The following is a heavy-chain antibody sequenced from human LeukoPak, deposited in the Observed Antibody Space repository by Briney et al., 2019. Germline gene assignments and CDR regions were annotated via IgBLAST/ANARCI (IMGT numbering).Heavy chain of an antibody. CDR2: IYTSGST. J-gene: IGHJ4*02. V-gene: IGHV4-4*07. Sequence: PSGTLSLTCTVSGGSISSYYWSWIRQPAGKGLEWIGRIYTSGSTNYNPSLKSRVTMSVDTSKNQFSLKLSSVTAADTAVYYCARGGGGYSYGDYFDYWGQGTLVTVSS. CDR3: ARGGGGYSYGDYFDY. CDR1: GGSISSYY. D-gene: IGHD5-18*01.